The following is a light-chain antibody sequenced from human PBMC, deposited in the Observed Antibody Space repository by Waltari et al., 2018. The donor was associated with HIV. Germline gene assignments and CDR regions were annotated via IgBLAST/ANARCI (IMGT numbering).Light chain of an antibody. J-gene: IGLJ2*01. CDR2: DNN. Sequence: SVLTQPPSVSAAPGQKVTISRSGSRSNIGNNYVSWYQQLPGTAPKLLIYDNNKRPSGIPDRFSGSKSGTSATLGITGLQTGDEADYYCGTWDSSLSAEFGGGTKLTVL. V-gene: IGLV1-51*01. CDR3: GTWDSSLSAE. CDR1: RSNIGNNY.